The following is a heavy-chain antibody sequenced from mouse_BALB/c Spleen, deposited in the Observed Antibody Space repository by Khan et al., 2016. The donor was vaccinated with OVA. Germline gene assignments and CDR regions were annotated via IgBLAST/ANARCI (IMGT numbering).Heavy chain of an antibody. J-gene: IGHJ3*01. CDR1: GYTFTSYT. Sequence: QIQLVQSGAELARPGASVKMSCKASGYTFTSYTMHWIKQRPGQGLEWIGYINPSNSYTNYNQKFKDEATLTADKSSSTAYMQLSSLTSEDSAVFNCASEWAYYRSDGWFAYWGQGTLVTVSA. CDR2: INPSNSYT. D-gene: IGHD2-14*01. V-gene: IGHV1-4*01. CDR3: ASEWAYYRSDGWFAY.